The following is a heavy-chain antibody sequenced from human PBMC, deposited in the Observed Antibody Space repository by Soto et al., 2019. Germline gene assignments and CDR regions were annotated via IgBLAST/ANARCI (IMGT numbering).Heavy chain of an antibody. Sequence: PSETLSLTCAVSGGSISSSNWWSWVRQPPGKGLEWIGEIYHSGSTNYNPSLKSRVTISVDKSKNQFSLKLSSVTAADTAVYYCARILGDYNFYYGMDVWGQGXTVTVYS. V-gene: IGHV4-4*02. J-gene: IGHJ6*02. D-gene: IGHD4-17*01. CDR2: IYHSGST. CDR1: GGSISSSNW. CDR3: ARILGDYNFYYGMDV.